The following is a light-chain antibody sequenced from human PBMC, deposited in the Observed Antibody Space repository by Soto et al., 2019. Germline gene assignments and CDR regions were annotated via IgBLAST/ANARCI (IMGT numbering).Light chain of an antibody. V-gene: IGKV3D-15*01. CDR2: GAS. CDR3: QQYNNWPPWT. CDR1: QSVSNN. Sequence: EIMLTQSPGTLSLSPGERATLSCRASQSVSNNYLAWYQQKPGQAPRLLSYGASNRATGIPDRFSGSGSGTEFTLTISSLQSEDFAVYYCQQYNNWPPWTFGQGTKVDI. J-gene: IGKJ1*01.